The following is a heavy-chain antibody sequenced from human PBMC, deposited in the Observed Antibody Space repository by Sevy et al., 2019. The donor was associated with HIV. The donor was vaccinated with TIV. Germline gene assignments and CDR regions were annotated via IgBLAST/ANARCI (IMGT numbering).Heavy chain of an antibody. CDR3: TTDSINRGLSALLDY. D-gene: IGHD3-10*01. J-gene: IGHJ4*02. CDR2: IKSKTDGGTT. Sequence: GSLRLSCAASGFTFSNTWMSWVHQAPGKELEWVGRIKSKTDGGTTDYAAPLKGRFTISRDDSKNTLYLQMNSLKTADTAIYYCTTDSINRGLSALLDYWGQGTLVTVSS. V-gene: IGHV3-15*01. CDR1: GFTFSNTW.